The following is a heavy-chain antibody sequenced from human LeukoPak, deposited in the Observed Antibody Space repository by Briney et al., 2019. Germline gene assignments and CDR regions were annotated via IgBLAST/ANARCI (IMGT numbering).Heavy chain of an antibody. Sequence: SQTLSLTCAVSGGSISSGGYSWSWIRQPPGKGLEWIGYIYHSGSTYYNPSLKSRVTISVDRSKNQFSLKLSSVTAADTAVYYCARGAREIWFGGNRNYYGMDVWGQGTTVTVSS. CDR1: GGSISSGGYS. J-gene: IGHJ6*02. D-gene: IGHD3-10*01. V-gene: IGHV4-30-2*01. CDR2: IYHSGST. CDR3: ARGAREIWFGGNRNYYGMDV.